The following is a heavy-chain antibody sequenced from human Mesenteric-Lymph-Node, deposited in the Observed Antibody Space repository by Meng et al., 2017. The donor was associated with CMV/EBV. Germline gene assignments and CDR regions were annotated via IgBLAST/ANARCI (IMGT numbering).Heavy chain of an antibody. Sequence: FTFSSSWMHWVRQAPGKGLVWVSRIYNDGSSTTYADSVKGRFTISRDNAKNTLYVQMNSLRAEDTAVYYCARGWDYYDSSGGDAFDIWGQGTMVTVSS. V-gene: IGHV3-74*01. CDR3: ARGWDYYDSSGGDAFDI. J-gene: IGHJ3*02. CDR1: FTFSSSW. D-gene: IGHD3-22*01. CDR2: IYNDGSST.